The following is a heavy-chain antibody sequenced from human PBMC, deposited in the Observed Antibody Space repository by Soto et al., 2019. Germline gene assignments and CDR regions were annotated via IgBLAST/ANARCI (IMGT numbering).Heavy chain of an antibody. CDR3: ASSCITGTTVVWFDP. V-gene: IGHV1-2*04. CDR2: INPNSGGT. CDR1: GYTFTGYY. J-gene: IGHJ5*02. Sequence: ASVKVSCKASGYTFTGYYMHWVRQAPGQGLEWMGWINPNSGGTNYAQKFQGWVTVTRATSMSSAYMELSRLGSDDTAVYYCASSCITGTTVVWFDPWGQGTLVTVSS. D-gene: IGHD1-7*01.